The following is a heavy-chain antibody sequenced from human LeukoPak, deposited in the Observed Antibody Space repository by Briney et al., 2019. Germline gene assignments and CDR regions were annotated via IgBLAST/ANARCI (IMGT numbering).Heavy chain of an antibody. CDR1: GGSITSSSYY. CDR2: VYYNGDT. V-gene: IGHV4-39*01. CDR3: ARPTLSGYYSGPFDI. Sequence: SETLSLTCTVSGGSITSSSYYWGWIRQPPGKGLEWIGSVYYNGDTYYSPSFKSRGTTSVDTSKNQFSLKLRSVTAADTAVYFCARPTLSGYYSGPFDIWGQGTIVTVSS. J-gene: IGHJ3*02. D-gene: IGHD3-22*01.